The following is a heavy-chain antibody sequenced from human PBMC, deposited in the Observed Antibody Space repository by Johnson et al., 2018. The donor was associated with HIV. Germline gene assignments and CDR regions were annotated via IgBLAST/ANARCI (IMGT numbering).Heavy chain of an antibody. D-gene: IGHD6-13*01. CDR3: ARVITEGGTRWAFDI. V-gene: IGHV3-53*01. CDR1: GFTVSSNY. CDR2: IYSGGST. J-gene: IGHJ3*02. Sequence: VQLVESGGGLIQPEGSLRLSCAASGFTVSSNYMSWVRQAPGKGLEWVSVIYSGGSTYYADAVKGRFTISRDNSKNTLYLQMHSLRAEDTAVYYCARVITEGGTRWAFDIWGQGTIVTVSS.